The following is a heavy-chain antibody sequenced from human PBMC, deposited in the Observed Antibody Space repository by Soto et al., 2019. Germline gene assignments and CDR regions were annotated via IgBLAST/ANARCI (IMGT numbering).Heavy chain of an antibody. Sequence: PGGSLRLSCAASGFTFDDYAMHWVRQAPGKGLEWVSGISWNSGSIGYADSVKGRFTISRDNAKNSLYLQMNSLRAEDTALYYCAKDSSRDYYYYGMDVWGQGTTVTVSS. CDR1: GFTFDDYA. D-gene: IGHD2-2*01. V-gene: IGHV3-9*01. CDR3: AKDSSRDYYYYGMDV. CDR2: ISWNSGSI. J-gene: IGHJ6*02.